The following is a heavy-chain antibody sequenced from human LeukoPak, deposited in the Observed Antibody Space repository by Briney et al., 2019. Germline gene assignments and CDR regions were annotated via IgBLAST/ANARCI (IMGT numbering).Heavy chain of an antibody. CDR3: ARRASYYYYYMDV. Sequence: GESLKISCKGSGYSFTNYWIGWVRQMPGKGLEWMGSIYPGDSDIRYRPSFQGQVTIPADKSISTAYLQWSSLKASDTAMYYCARRASYYYYYMDVWGKGTTVTVSS. CDR1: GYSFTNYW. CDR2: IYPGDSDI. V-gene: IGHV5-51*01. J-gene: IGHJ6*03.